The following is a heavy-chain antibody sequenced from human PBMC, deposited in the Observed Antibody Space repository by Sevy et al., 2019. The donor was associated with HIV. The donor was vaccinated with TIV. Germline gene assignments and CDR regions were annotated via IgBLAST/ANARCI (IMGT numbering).Heavy chain of an antibody. CDR1: GFTFGDYA. D-gene: IGHD1-26*01. Sequence: GSLRLSCTASGFTFGDYAMSWFRQAPGKGLEWVGFIRSKAYGGTTEYAASVKGRFTISRDDSKIIAYLQMNSLKTEDTAVYYCTRDREWELLGEVFDYWGQGTLVTVSS. V-gene: IGHV3-49*03. CDR3: TRDREWELLGEVFDY. J-gene: IGHJ4*02. CDR2: IRSKAYGGTT.